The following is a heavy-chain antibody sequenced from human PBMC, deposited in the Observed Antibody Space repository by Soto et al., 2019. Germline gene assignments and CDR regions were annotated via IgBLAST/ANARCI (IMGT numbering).Heavy chain of an antibody. Sequence: GGSLRLSCAASGFTFSTYWMTCVRQAPGKGLEWVANIKQDGSEKYYVDSVKGRFTVSRDNAKNLLYLQMNSLRAEDTAVYYCARITIRFFDYWGQGSLVTVSS. CDR3: ARITIRFFDY. CDR1: GFTFSTYW. V-gene: IGHV3-7*05. D-gene: IGHD1-20*01. J-gene: IGHJ4*02. CDR2: IKQDGSEK.